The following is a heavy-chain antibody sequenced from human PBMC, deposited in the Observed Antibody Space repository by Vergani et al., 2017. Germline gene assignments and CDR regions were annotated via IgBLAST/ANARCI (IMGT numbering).Heavy chain of an antibody. V-gene: IGHV4-4*02. Sequence: QVQLQESGPGLVKPSGTLSLTCAVSGGSISSSNWWSWVRQPPGKGLEWIGEIYHSGSTNYNPSLKSRVTISVDKTKNQFSLKLSSVTAADTAVYYCARGKYYYDSSGYYSLYFQHWGQGTLVTVSS. CDR2: IYHSGST. D-gene: IGHD3-22*01. CDR3: ARGKYYYDSSGYYSLYFQH. J-gene: IGHJ1*01. CDR1: GGSISSSNW.